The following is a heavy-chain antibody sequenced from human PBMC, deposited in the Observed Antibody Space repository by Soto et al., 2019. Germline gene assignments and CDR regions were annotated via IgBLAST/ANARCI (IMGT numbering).Heavy chain of an antibody. V-gene: IGHV4-59*01. D-gene: IGHD1-26*01. CDR3: AREYPVHSAYFDY. Sequence: QVQLQESGPGLVKPSETLALPCTVSGASISGYYWSWIRQPPGKGLEWIGYMYYSGSANYNPSLRSRVTIPVDTSRNQFSLNLNSVTAADTAVYYCAREYPVHSAYFDYWGQGILVTVSS. CDR2: MYYSGSA. J-gene: IGHJ4*02. CDR1: GASISGYY.